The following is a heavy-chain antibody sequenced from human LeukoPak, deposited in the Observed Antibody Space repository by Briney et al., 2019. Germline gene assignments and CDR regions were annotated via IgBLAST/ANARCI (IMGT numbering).Heavy chain of an antibody. V-gene: IGHV4-39*07. Sequence: SETLSLTCTVSGGSISSSSYYWGWLRQPPGTGLEWIGSIYYSGSTYYNPSLKSRVTTSVDTSKNQFSLKLSSVTAADTAVYYCARDRDIAAAGYFDYWGQGTLVTVSS. CDR1: GGSISSSSYY. J-gene: IGHJ4*02. CDR3: ARDRDIAAAGYFDY. D-gene: IGHD6-13*01. CDR2: IYYSGST.